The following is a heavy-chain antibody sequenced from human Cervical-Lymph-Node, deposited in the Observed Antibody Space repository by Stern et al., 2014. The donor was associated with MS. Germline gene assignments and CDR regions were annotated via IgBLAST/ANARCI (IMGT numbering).Heavy chain of an antibody. Sequence: EVQLVESGGGLAPPGGSLTLSWAASGFTLSHYAVSWVLQAPGTGLEWVAGFGNPTFYAASVKGRFTVYIDSSKNTLYLQMNSLRAEDTALYYCARGGGGNWGYWGQGTQVTVSS. CDR1: GFTLSHYA. D-gene: IGHD7-27*01. CDR3: ARGGGGNWGY. V-gene: IGHV3-23*04. CDR2: GFGNPT. J-gene: IGHJ4*02.